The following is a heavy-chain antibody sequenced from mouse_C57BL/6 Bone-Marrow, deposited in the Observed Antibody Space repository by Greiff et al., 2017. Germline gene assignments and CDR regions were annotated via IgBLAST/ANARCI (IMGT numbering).Heavy chain of an antibody. J-gene: IGHJ2*01. CDR2: IYPGDGDT. Sequence: VQLQQSGAELVKPGASVKISCKASGYAFSSYWMNWVKQRPGKGLEWIGQIYPGDGDTNYNGKLKGKATLTADKSSSTAYMQLSSLTSEDSAVYFCARDGSSPYYFDYWGQGTTLTVSS. CDR3: ARDGSSPYYFDY. CDR1: GYAFSSYW. D-gene: IGHD1-1*01. V-gene: IGHV1-80*01.